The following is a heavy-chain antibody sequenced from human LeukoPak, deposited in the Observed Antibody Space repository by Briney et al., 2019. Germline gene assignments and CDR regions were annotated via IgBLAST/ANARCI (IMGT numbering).Heavy chain of an antibody. Sequence: GASVKVSCKASGYTFTGYYMHWVRHAPGQGLEWMGWINPNSGGTNYAQKFQGRVTMTRDTSISTAYMELSRLRSDDTAVYYCARSLIVATFRYIDYWGQGTLVTVSS. CDR2: INPNSGGT. D-gene: IGHD5-12*01. V-gene: IGHV1-2*02. J-gene: IGHJ4*02. CDR1: GYTFTGYY. CDR3: ARSLIVATFRYIDY.